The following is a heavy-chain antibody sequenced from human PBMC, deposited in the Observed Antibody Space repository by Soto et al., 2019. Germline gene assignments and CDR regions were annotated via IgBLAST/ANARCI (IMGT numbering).Heavy chain of an antibody. Sequence: PGGSLRLSCAASGFNFDDYAMHWVRQAPGKGLEWVSGISWNSDNIDYADSVKGRFTISRDNVKNSLYLQLNSLRAEDTALYYCAKDMSSADGFDIWGQGTMVTVSS. CDR2: ISWNSDNI. D-gene: IGHD6-19*01. J-gene: IGHJ3*02. CDR1: GFNFDDYA. CDR3: AKDMSSADGFDI. V-gene: IGHV3-9*01.